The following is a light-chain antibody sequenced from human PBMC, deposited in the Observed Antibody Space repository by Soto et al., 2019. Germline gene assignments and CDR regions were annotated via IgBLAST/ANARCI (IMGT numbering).Light chain of an antibody. CDR2: AAS. Sequence: DIQMTQSPSSLSASVGDSVTITCLASQSISNYLNWYQQKPGRAPKLLFYAASSLQSGVPSRFSGSGSGTDFALTISTLQPEDVATYYCQQSYSSPRTFGQRTNVDI. V-gene: IGKV1-39*01. CDR1: QSISNY. CDR3: QQSYSSPRT. J-gene: IGKJ1*01.